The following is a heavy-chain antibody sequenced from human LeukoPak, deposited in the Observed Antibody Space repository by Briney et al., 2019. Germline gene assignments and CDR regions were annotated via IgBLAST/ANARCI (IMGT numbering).Heavy chain of an antibody. V-gene: IGHV2-5*02. D-gene: IGHD5-12*01. CDR3: AHRPPDIVATIYYFDF. Sequence: SGPTLVKPTQTLTLTCTFSGFSLSTSGLGVGWIRQPPGKALEWLGFIYWDDDKRYSPSLKHRLTITKDTSKNQVVLTMTNMDPVDTGTYYCAHRPPDIVATIYYFDFWGQETLVTVSS. J-gene: IGHJ4*02. CDR1: GFSLSTSGLG. CDR2: IYWDDDK.